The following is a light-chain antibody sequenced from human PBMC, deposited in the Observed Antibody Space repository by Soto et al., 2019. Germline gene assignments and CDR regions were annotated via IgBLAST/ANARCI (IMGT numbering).Light chain of an antibody. CDR3: LQVNSYPLT. J-gene: IGKJ4*01. CDR2: GAS. Sequence: DIQLTQSPSFLSASVGDRVTITCRASQGINSYLAWYQQSPGRAPNLLIYGASTLQSGVPSRFSGSGSGAEFTLTITSLQPEDFATYYCLQVNSYPLTFGGGTKVEIK. V-gene: IGKV1-9*01. CDR1: QGINSY.